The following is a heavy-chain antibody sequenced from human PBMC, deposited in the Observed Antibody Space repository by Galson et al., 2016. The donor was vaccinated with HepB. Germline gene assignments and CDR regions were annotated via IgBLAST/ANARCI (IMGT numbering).Heavy chain of an antibody. J-gene: IGHJ4*02. CDR1: GFTFSSYA. CDR3: ARDVNYGIFDR. D-gene: IGHD3-10*01. Sequence: SLRLSCAASGFTFSSYAMNWVRQAPGKGLEWVAGTSYNGNNKYYIDSVKGRFTISRDDSKNTVYLQMNGLRAEDRAVYYCARDVNYGIFDRWGQGTLVTVSS. CDR2: TSYNGNNK. V-gene: IGHV3-30*04.